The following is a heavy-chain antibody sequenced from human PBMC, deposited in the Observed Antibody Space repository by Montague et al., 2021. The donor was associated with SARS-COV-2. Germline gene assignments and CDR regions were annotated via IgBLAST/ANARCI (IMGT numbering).Heavy chain of an antibody. D-gene: IGHD1-14*01. Sequence: SETLSLTCTVSGVSVKNYYWSWIRQPPGKGLEWIGYVHYSGKTKSNPSLQNPISISLDASKNQFYLSLTSVTSVYAAVYYCARHHISTMYGYSWFDPWGRGTLVTVSS. CDR2: VHYSGKT. CDR1: GVSVKNYY. V-gene: IGHV4-59*02. J-gene: IGHJ5*02. CDR3: ARHHISTMYGYSWFDP.